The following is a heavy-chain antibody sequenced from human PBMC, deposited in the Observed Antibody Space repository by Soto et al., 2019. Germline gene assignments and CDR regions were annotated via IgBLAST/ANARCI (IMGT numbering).Heavy chain of an antibody. CDR3: AATSNTYDILTGYQ. V-gene: IGHV1-58*02. J-gene: IGHJ4*02. Sequence: EASVKVSCKASGFTFTSSAMQWVRQARGQRLEWIGWIVVGSGNTNYAQKFQERVTITRDMSTSTAYMELSSLRSEDTAVYYCAATSNTYDILTGYQWGQGTLVTVSS. D-gene: IGHD3-9*01. CDR2: IVVGSGNT. CDR1: GFTFTSSA.